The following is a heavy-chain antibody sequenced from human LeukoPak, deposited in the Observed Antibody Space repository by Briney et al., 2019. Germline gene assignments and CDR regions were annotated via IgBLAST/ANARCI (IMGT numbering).Heavy chain of an antibody. D-gene: IGHD3-22*01. CDR3: ARGYYYDSSGYYFDY. CDR2: INPSGGST. Sequence: ASVKVSCKASGYTFTSYYMHWVRQAPGQGLEWMGIINPSGGSTSYAQKFQGRVTMARDMSTSTVYMELSSLRSEDTAVYYCARGYYYDSSGYYFDYWGQGTLVTVSS. V-gene: IGHV1-46*01. CDR1: GYTFTSYY. J-gene: IGHJ4*02.